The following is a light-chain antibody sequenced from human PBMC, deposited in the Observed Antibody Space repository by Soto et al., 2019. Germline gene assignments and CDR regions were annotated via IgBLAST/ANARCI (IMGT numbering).Light chain of an antibody. Sequence: QSALTQPPSASGAPGQSVTISCTGTSSDVGGYNYVSWFQQHPGRAPKLMIYEVSKRPSGVPDRFSGSKSGNTASLTVSGLQAEDEDDYFCTSYAATYIVLVGGGTKLTVL. CDR3: TSYAATYIVL. J-gene: IGLJ2*01. CDR1: SSDVGGYNY. V-gene: IGLV2-8*01. CDR2: EVS.